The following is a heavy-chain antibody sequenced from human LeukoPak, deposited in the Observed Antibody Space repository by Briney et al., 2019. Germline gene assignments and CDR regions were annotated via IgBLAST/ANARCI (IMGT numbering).Heavy chain of an antibody. CDR2: IWYDGSNK. V-gene: IGHV3-33*01. CDR3: ARFPSTVTTSTHMNAFDI. CDR1: GFTFSSYG. D-gene: IGHD4-17*01. Sequence: GGSLRLSCAASGFTFSSYGMHWVRQAPGKGLEWVAVIWYDGSNKYYADSVKGRFTISRDNSKNTLYLQMNSLRAEDTAVYYCARFPSTVTTSTHMNAFDIWGQGTTVTVSS. J-gene: IGHJ3*02.